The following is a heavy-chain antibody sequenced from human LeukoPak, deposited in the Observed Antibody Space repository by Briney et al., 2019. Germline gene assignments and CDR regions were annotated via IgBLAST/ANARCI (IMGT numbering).Heavy chain of an antibody. CDR1: GGFITSGIHW. CDR2: IYQSGTT. V-gene: IGHV4-4*02. J-gene: IGHJ4*02. D-gene: IGHD4-17*01. Sequence: PSGTLSLTCTVSGGFITSGIHWWSWARQTPGKGLEWIGEIYQSGTTNYKPSLKSRVTMSLDKSRNLSSLQLSSVTAADTAVYYCATYFYGDYALHYFDYWGQGALVTVSS. CDR3: ATYFYGDYALHYFDY.